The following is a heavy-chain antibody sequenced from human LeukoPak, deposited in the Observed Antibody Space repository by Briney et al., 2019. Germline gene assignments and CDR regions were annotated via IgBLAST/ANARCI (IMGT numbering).Heavy chain of an antibody. J-gene: IGHJ4*02. V-gene: IGHV1-8*02. CDR2: MNPNSGNT. CDR3: ARGTTVTKY. Sequence: ASVKVSCKASGYTFTNYYMHWVRQATGQGLEWMGWMNPNSGNTGYAQKFQGRVTMTRNTSISTAYMELSSLRSEDTAVYYCARGTTVTKYWGQGTLVTVSS. D-gene: IGHD4-17*01. CDR1: GYTFTNYY.